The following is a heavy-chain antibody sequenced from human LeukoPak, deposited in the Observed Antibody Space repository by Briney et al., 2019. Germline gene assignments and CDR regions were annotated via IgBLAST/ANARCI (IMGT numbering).Heavy chain of an antibody. CDR2: IIPIFGTA. CDR1: GGTFSSYA. J-gene: IGHJ5*02. Sequence: ASVKVSCKASGGTFSSYAISWVRQAPGQGPEWMGGIIPIFGTANYAQKFQGRVTITADESTSTAYMELSSLRSEDTAVYYCASLYGTGTRTGSRFDPWGQGTLVTVSS. CDR3: ASLYGTGTRTGSRFDP. V-gene: IGHV1-69*13. D-gene: IGHD1-7*01.